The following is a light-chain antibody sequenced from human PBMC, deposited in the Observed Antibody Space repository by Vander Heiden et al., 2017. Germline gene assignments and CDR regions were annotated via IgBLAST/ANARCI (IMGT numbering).Light chain of an antibody. CDR2: AAS. CDR3: LQHDSLPYT. J-gene: IGKJ2*01. CDR1: QDISNY. V-gene: IGKV1-33*01. Sequence: DIQMTQSPSSMSASVGDRVTITCQASQDISNYLTWYQQKPGKAPKRLIYAASNLETGVPSRFSGSRSGTDFTLTISSLQPEDIATYYCLQHDSLPYTFGQGTQLEIK.